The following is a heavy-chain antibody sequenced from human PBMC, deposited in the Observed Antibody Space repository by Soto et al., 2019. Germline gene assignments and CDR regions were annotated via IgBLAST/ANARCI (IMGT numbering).Heavy chain of an antibody. D-gene: IGHD1-26*01. V-gene: IGHV1-69*12. CDR3: ASRDSGNFGSYYYYGMDV. Sequence: QVQLVQSGAEVKKPGSSVKVSCKASGGTFSSYAITWVRQAPGQGLEWMGGIIPIFGTANYAQKFQGRVTITADESTSTPYRELSSLRSEDTAVYYCASRDSGNFGSYYYYGMDVWGQGTTVTGSS. J-gene: IGHJ6*02. CDR1: GGTFSSYA. CDR2: IIPIFGTA.